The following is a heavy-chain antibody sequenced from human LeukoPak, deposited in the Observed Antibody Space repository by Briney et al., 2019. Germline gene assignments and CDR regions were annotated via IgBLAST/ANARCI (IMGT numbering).Heavy chain of an antibody. D-gene: IGHD1-14*01. CDR3: ATETNGRHYDY. Sequence: GGSLRLSXTASGLTFSTSGFNWVRQAPGKGLEWVASIGPTGSDRYHADSIKGRFTISRDNANNFLYLQMNSLRAEDTAVYYCATETNGRHYDYWGQGTLLTVSS. V-gene: IGHV3-21*06. CDR1: GLTFSTSG. J-gene: IGHJ4*02. CDR2: IGPTGSDR.